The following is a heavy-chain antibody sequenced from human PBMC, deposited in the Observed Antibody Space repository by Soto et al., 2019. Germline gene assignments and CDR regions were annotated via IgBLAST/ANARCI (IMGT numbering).Heavy chain of an antibody. CDR3: ANEGSGYSYGTNYYYYGMDV. J-gene: IGHJ6*02. V-gene: IGHV3-30*18. CDR2: ISYDGSNK. Sequence: GGSLRLSCAASGFTFSSYGMHWVRQAPGKGLEWVAVISYDGSNKYYADSVKGRFTISRDNSKNTRYLQMNSLRAEDTAVYYCANEGSGYSYGTNYYYYGMDVWGQGTTVTVSS. D-gene: IGHD5-18*01. CDR1: GFTFSSYG.